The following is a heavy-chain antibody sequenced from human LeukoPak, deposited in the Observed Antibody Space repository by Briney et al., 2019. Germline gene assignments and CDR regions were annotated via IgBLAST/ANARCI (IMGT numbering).Heavy chain of an antibody. Sequence: GGSLRLSCAAPEFTFSSYEMNWVRQAPGKGLEWVSYISTSGSTKYYADSVKGRFTISRDNAKNSLYLQMNSLRAEDTAVYYCARDRDPGYNDSSGYRRVNAFDIWGQGTMVTVSS. CDR1: EFTFSSYE. V-gene: IGHV3-48*03. J-gene: IGHJ3*02. CDR3: ARDRDPGYNDSSGYRRVNAFDI. CDR2: ISTSGSTK. D-gene: IGHD3-22*01.